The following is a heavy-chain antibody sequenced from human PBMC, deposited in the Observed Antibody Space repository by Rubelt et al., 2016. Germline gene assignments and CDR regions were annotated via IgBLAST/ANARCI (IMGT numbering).Heavy chain of an antibody. V-gene: IGHV3-30*04. CDR2: ISYDGSNK. CDR3: ARDRSCSSTSCYSWGWNY. CDR1: GFTFSSYA. J-gene: IGHJ4*02. D-gene: IGHD2-2*02. Sequence: GFTFSSYAMHWVRQAPGKGLEWVAVISYDGSNKYYADSVKGRFTISRDNSKNTLYLQMNSLRAEDTAVYYCARDRSCSSTSCYSWGWNYWGQGTLVTVSS.